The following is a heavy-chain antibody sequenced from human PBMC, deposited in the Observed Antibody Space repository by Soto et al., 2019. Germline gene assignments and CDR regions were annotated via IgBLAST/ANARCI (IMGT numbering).Heavy chain of an antibody. V-gene: IGHV1-46*01. D-gene: IGHD3-16*01. J-gene: IGHJ3*02. Sequence: ASVKVSCKASGYTFTSYYMHWVRQAPGQGLEWMGIINPSGGSTSYAQKFQGRVTMTRDTSTSTVYMELSSLRSEDTAVYYCARFPAPKTHHSLGAFDIWGQGTMVTVSS. CDR3: ARFPAPKTHHSLGAFDI. CDR2: INPSGGST. CDR1: GYTFTSYY.